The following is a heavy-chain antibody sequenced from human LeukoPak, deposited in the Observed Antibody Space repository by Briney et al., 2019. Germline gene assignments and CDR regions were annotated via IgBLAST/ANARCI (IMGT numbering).Heavy chain of an antibody. Sequence: GSSVKVSCKASGGTFSSYAISWVRQAPGQGLEWMGGIIPIFGTANYAQKFQGRVTITTDESTSTAYMELSSLRSEDTAVYYCASSHEEYDSSGYYLDYWGQGSLVTVSS. CDR2: IIPIFGTA. CDR1: GGTFSSYA. V-gene: IGHV1-69*05. J-gene: IGHJ4*02. CDR3: ASSHEEYDSSGYYLDY. D-gene: IGHD3-22*01.